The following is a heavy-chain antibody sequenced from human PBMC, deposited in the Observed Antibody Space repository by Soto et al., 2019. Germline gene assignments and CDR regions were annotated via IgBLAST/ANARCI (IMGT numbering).Heavy chain of an antibody. CDR3: ARAPFMTIFGVVKVNWFDP. D-gene: IGHD3-3*01. V-gene: IGHV1-18*01. J-gene: IGHJ5*02. CDR2: ISAYNGNT. CDR1: GYTFTSYG. Sequence: QVQLVQSGAEVKKPGASVKVSCKASGYTFTSYGISWVRQAPGQGLEWMGWISAYNGNTNYAQKLQGRVTMTTDTSTSTAYMELRSLRSDDTAVYYCARAPFMTIFGVVKVNWFDPWCQGTLVTVAS.